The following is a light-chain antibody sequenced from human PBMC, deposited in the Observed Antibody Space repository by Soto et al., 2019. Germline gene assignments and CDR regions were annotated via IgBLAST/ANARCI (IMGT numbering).Light chain of an antibody. J-gene: IGKJ3*01. CDR1: QSVSSY. CDR3: QQRSNWPPFT. CDR2: DAS. V-gene: IGKV3-11*01. Sequence: LVTQSSATLSLFSGERATLSCRASQSVSSYLAWYQQKPGQAPRLLIYDASNRATGIPARFSGSGSGTDFTLTISSLEPADFAVYYCQQRSNWPPFTFGPGTKVDIK.